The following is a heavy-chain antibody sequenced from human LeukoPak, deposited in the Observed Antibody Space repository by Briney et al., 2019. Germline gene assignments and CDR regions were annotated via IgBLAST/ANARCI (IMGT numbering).Heavy chain of an antibody. V-gene: IGHV1-8*01. J-gene: IGHJ5*02. CDR2: MNPNSGNT. CDR1: GYTFTSYD. D-gene: IGHD1-26*01. CDR3: AKSGSYKRNWFDP. Sequence: ASVKVSCKASGYTFTSYDTNWVRQATGQGLEWMGWMNPNSGNTGYAQKFQGRVTMTRNTSISTAYMELSSLRSEDTAVYYCAKSGSYKRNWFDPWGQGTLVTVSS.